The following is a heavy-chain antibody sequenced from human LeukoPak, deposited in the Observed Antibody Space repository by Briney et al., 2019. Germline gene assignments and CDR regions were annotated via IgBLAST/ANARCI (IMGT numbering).Heavy chain of an antibody. Sequence: GGSLRLSCAVSGFTFNNYAMSWVRQAPGRGLEWVSSISASGGSTFYADSVKGPFTISRDNSENTIFLQMNSLRAEDTAVYYCARNSGITVVRGVAEDYWGQGTLVTVSS. V-gene: IGHV3-23*01. J-gene: IGHJ4*02. CDR3: ARNSGITVVRGVAEDY. CDR2: ISASGGST. CDR1: GFTFNNYA. D-gene: IGHD3-10*01.